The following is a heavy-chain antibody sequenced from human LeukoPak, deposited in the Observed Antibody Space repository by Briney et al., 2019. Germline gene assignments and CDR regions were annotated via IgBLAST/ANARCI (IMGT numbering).Heavy chain of an antibody. CDR2: ISSSSSYI. Sequence: TGGSLRLSCAASGFTFSSYSMNWVRQAPGKGLEWVSSISSSSSYIYYADSVKGRFTISRDNAKNSLYLQTNSLRAEDTAVYYCARDTPDPDYDSSGYYLDFDYWGQGTLVTVSS. D-gene: IGHD3-22*01. CDR3: ARDTPDPDYDSSGYYLDFDY. CDR1: GFTFSSYS. V-gene: IGHV3-21*01. J-gene: IGHJ4*02.